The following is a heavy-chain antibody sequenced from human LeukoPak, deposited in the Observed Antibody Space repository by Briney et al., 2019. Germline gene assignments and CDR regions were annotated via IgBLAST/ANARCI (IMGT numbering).Heavy chain of an antibody. CDR1: GGTFSSYA. V-gene: IGHV1-69*04. J-gene: IGHJ4*02. CDR2: IIPILGIA. D-gene: IGHD3-10*01. Sequence: SVKVSCKASGGTFSSYAISWVRQAPGQGLEWMGRIIPILGIANYAQKFQGRVTITADKSTSTAYMELSSLRSEDTAVYYCAVTYGSGRYLDYWGQGTLVTVSS. CDR3: AVTYGSGRYLDY.